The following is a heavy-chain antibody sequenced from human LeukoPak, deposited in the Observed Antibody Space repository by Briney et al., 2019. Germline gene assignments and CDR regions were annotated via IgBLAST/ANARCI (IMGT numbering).Heavy chain of an antibody. D-gene: IGHD3-10*01. CDR1: GYTFTSYG. V-gene: IGHV1-18*04. CDR3: ARGSRGVLLWFGELLSDFDY. Sequence: ASVKVSCKASGYTFTSYGISWVRQAPGQGLEWMGWISAYNGNTNYAQKLQGRVTMTTDTSTSTAYMELRGLRSDDTAVYYCARGSRGVLLWFGELLSDFDYWGQGTLVTVSS. J-gene: IGHJ4*02. CDR2: ISAYNGNT.